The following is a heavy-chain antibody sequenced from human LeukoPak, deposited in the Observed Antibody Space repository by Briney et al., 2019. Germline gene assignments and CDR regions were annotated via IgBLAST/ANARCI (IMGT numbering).Heavy chain of an antibody. J-gene: IGHJ4*02. CDR2: ISGNDGST. D-gene: IGHD3-16*02. V-gene: IGHV3-23*01. Sequence: GGSLRLSCAASGFTLTNNAMSWVRQASGKGLEWVSVISGNDGSTYYAHSVKGRFTISRDNSRNTLYLQMNSLRAEDTAIYNCAKTAGGSIYGYIEYWGQGILVTVSS. CDR3: AKTAGGSIYGYIEY. CDR1: GFTLTNNA.